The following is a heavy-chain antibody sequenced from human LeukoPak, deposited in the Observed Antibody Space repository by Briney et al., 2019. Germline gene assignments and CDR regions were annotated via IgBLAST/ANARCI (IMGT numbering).Heavy chain of an antibody. CDR3: ARVTHTAMVRGYYYYMDV. V-gene: IGHV4-59*01. CDR1: GGFISGYY. D-gene: IGHD5-18*01. J-gene: IGHJ6*03. Sequence: PSETLSLTCTASGGFISGYYWSWIRQPPGKGLEWIGYIYYSGSTNYNPSLKSRVTISVDTSKNQFSLKLSSVTAADTAVYYCARVTHTAMVRGYYYYMDVWGKGTTVTVSS. CDR2: IYYSGST.